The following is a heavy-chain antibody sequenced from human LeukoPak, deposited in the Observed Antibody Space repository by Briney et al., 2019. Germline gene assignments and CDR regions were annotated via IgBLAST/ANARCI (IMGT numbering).Heavy chain of an antibody. J-gene: IGHJ6*03. V-gene: IGHV4-31*03. CDR3: ARVFRGDFYMDV. Sequence: SETLSPTCTVSGGSISSGTYYWTWIRQHPGKGLEWIGYIYYSGSTHYNPSLKSRVTITSDMAQSQFSLKLNSVTAADTAMYYCARVFRGDFYMDVWGKGTTVTVSS. CDR1: GGSISSGTYY. D-gene: IGHD2-21*01. CDR2: IYYSGST.